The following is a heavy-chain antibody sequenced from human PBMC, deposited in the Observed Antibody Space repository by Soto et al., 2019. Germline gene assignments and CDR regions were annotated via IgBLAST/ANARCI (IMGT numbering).Heavy chain of an antibody. CDR1: SGSISSSNW. D-gene: IGHD3-10*01. V-gene: IGHV4-4*02. J-gene: IGHJ6*03. CDR3: ARSYYYGSGPYYMDV. Sequence: SETLSLTCAVSSGSISSSNWWSWVRQPPGKGLEWIGEIYHSGSTNYNPSLKSRVTISVDKSKNQFSLKLSSVTAADTAVYYCARSYYYGSGPYYMDVRGKRTTVTVSS. CDR2: IYHSGST.